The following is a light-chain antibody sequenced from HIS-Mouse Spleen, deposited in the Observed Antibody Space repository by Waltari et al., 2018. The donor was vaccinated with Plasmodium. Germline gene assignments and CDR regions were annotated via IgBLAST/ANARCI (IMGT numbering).Light chain of an antibody. CDR2: GAS. J-gene: IGKJ3*01. Sequence: ELVMTQSPATLSVSPGERATLSCRASQSVSSNLAWYQQKPGQAPRLLIYGASTRATGIPARFSGSGSGTEFTLTISRLQSEDFAVYYCQQYNNWSFTFGPGTKVDIK. CDR1: QSVSSN. CDR3: QQYNNWSFT. V-gene: IGKV3-15*01.